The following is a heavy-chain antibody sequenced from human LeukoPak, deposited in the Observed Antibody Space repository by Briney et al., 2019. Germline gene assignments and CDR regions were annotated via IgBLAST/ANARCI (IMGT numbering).Heavy chain of an antibody. CDR2: IYYSGST. D-gene: IGHD1-26*01. Sequence: PSETLSLTCPVSGGSISSGGYYWSWIRQHPGKGLEWIGYIYYSGSTYYNPSLKSRVTISVDTSKNQFSLKLSSVTAADTAVYYCARVGFQGRGSFDPWGQGTLVTVSS. V-gene: IGHV4-31*03. CDR3: ARVGFQGRGSFDP. J-gene: IGHJ5*02. CDR1: GGSISSGGYY.